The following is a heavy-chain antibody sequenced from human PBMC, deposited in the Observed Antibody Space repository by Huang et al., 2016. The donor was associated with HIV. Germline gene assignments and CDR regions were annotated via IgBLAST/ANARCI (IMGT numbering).Heavy chain of an antibody. J-gene: IGHJ3*02. CDR2: IYPRDSDT. D-gene: IGHD6-19*01. CDR3: ARRQWLRQTWGAFNI. Sequence: QLVQSGAEVKKPGESLKISCKGSGDTFPNSWIGWVRQMPGKGLDWMGLIYPRDSDTKDSPSFQGKVTLSAYKSISTTFLQWSSLKASDTAMYYCARRQWLRQTWGAFNIWGQGTMVIVSS. V-gene: IGHV5-51*03. CDR1: GDTFPNSW.